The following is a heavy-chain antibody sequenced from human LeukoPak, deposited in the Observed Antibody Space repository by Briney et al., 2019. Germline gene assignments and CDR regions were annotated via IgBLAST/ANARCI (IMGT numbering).Heavy chain of an antibody. CDR3: ASATSNSYNWFDT. CDR1: GGSINNYY. J-gene: IGHJ5*02. V-gene: IGHV4-59*08. D-gene: IGHD2-2*01. CDR2: IYYSGST. Sequence: SETLSLTCTVSGGSINNYYWSWIRQPPGKGLEWIGYIYYSGSTYYNPSLKSRVTISVDTSKNQFSLKLSSVTAADADVYYCASATSNSYNWFDTWGQGTLVTVSS.